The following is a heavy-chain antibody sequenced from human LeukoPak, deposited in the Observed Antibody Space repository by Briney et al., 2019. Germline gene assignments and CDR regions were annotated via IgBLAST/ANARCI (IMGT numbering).Heavy chain of an antibody. CDR1: GFTFSSYS. Sequence: PGGSLRLSCAASGFTFSSYSMNWVRQAPGKGLEWVSSISSSSSYIYHADSVKGRFTISRDNAKNSLYLQMNSLRAEDTAVYYCARDLYDSSGLDYWGQGTLVTVSS. D-gene: IGHD3-22*01. J-gene: IGHJ4*02. CDR2: ISSSSSYI. CDR3: ARDLYDSSGLDY. V-gene: IGHV3-21*01.